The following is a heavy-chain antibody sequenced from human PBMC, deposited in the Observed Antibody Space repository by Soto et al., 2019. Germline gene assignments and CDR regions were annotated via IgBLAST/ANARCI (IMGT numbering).Heavy chain of an antibody. Sequence: QVQLVQSGAEVKKPGSSVKVSCKASGGTFSSYAISWVRQAPGQGLEWMGGIIPIFGTANYAQKFQGRVTIIADESTSTAYMEVSSLRSEDTAVYYCAREGCSSTRCYSDPYYGMDVWGQGTTVTVSS. CDR3: AREGCSSTRCYSDPYYGMDV. J-gene: IGHJ6*02. CDR2: IIPIFGTA. CDR1: GGTFSSYA. V-gene: IGHV1-69*01. D-gene: IGHD2-2*02.